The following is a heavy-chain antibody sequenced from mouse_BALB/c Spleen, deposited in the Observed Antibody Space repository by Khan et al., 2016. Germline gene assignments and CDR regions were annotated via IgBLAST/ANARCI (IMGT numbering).Heavy chain of an antibody. D-gene: IGHD2-1*01. CDR2: INPDSSMI. CDR1: GFDFSRYW. J-gene: IGHJ3*01. V-gene: IGHV4-1*02. CDR3: ARRVNYSWFAY. Sequence: EVKLLESGGGLVQPGGSLKFSCAASGFDFSRYWMSWVRQAPGKGLEWIGEINPDSSMINYTPSLKDQFIISRDNANNTLYLQMSKVRSEDTALYYCARRVNYSWFAYWGQGTLVTVSA.